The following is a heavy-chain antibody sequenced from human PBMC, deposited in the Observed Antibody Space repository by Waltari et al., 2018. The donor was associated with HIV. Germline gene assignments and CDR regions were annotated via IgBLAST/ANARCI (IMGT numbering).Heavy chain of an antibody. CDR2: INAGNGNT. CDR3: ARAAHSYYDSSPYYFDY. J-gene: IGHJ4*02. D-gene: IGHD3-22*01. Sequence: QVQLVQSGAEVKKPGASVKVSCKASGYPFPSYAMHWVRQPPGQRLEWMGWINAGNGNTKYSRKFQGGVTITRDTSASTAYMELSSLRSEDTAVYYCARAAHSYYDSSPYYFDYWGQGSLVTVSS. V-gene: IGHV1-3*01. CDR1: GYPFPSYA.